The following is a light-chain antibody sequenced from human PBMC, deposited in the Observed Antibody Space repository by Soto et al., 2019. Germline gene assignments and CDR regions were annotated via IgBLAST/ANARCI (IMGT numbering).Light chain of an antibody. CDR1: NSNIGSKY. J-gene: IGLJ2*01. V-gene: IGLV1-47*01. CDR3: AAWDNSLVGGPA. CDR2: RNN. Sequence: QSVLTQPPSASGTPGQRVTISCSGSNSNIGSKYVYWYQQLPGTAPKLLLYRNNQRPSGLPDRFSGSKSGTSASLAISGLRSEDEADYYCAAWDNSLVGGPAFGGGTKVTVL.